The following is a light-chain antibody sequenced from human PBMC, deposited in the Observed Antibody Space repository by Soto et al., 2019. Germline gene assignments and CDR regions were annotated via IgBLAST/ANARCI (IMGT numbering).Light chain of an antibody. J-gene: IGKJ5*01. CDR2: DAS. V-gene: IGKV1-5*01. CDR1: QTISSW. Sequence: DIQMTQSPSTLPASVVDRVTITCRASQTISSWLAWYQQKPGKAPDLLIYDASRLAGGVPSRFSGSESGTEFTLTIGSLQPDDFATYYCQQANSFPITFGQGTRLEI. CDR3: QQANSFPIT.